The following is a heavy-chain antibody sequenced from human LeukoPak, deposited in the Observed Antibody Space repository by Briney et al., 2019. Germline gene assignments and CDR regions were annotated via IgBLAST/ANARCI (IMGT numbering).Heavy chain of an antibody. CDR1: GYSISSGYY. D-gene: IGHD5-18*01. CDR3: ARRTLYSSASH. CDR2: IYHSGSS. J-gene: IGHJ4*02. Sequence: SETLSLTCTVSGYSISSGYYWGWIRQAPGKGLEWIGSIYHSGSSYYNPSLKSRLTISVDTSKNQFSLKLSSVTAADTAVYYCARRTLYSSASHWGQGTLVTVSS. V-gene: IGHV4-38-2*02.